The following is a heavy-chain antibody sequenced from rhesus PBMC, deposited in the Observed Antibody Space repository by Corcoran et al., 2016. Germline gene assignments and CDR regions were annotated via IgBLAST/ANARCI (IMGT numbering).Heavy chain of an antibody. CDR3: AATDIAGTTEV. CDR1: GYSISSGDY. Sequence: QVQLQESGRGLVKPSETLSLTCAVAGYSISSGDYWGWIRQRPGKGLEYNGCVSGARGTTRSNPSLKRRVTISTDTSTNQLSLRLNSVAAADTAVYYCAATDIAGTTEVLGQGVLVTVSS. D-gene: IGHD1-1*01. CDR2: VSGARGTT. V-gene: IGHV4-99*01. J-gene: IGHJ5-2*01.